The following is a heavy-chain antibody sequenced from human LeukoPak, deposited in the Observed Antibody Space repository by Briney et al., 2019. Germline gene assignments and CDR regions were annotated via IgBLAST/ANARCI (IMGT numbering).Heavy chain of an antibody. CDR3: ARYYYDSSGYPYYFDY. D-gene: IGHD3-22*01. J-gene: IGHJ4*02. CDR2: IYSGGST. Sequence: AGGSLRFSCAASGFIVSSSYMSWVRQAPGKGLEWVSVIYSGGSTYYADSVKGRFTISRDNSKNTVYLQMNSLRAEDTAMYYCARYYYDSSGYPYYFDYWGQGTLVIVSS. V-gene: IGHV3-53*01. CDR1: GFIVSSSY.